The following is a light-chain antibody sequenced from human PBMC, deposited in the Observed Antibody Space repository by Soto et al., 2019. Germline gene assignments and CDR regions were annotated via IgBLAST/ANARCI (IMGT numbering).Light chain of an antibody. CDR3: QQSYSTLRT. J-gene: IGKJ3*01. CDR2: AAS. V-gene: IGKV1-39*01. Sequence: DIQMTQSPSSLSASVGDRVTITCRASQSISSYLNWYQQKPGKAPTLLIYAASSLQSGVPSRFSGSGSGTEFTLTISSLQPEDFATYYCQQSYSTLRTFGPGTKVDIK. CDR1: QSISSY.